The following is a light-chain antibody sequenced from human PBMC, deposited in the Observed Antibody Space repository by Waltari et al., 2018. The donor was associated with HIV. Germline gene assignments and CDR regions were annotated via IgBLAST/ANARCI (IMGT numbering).Light chain of an antibody. Sequence: SSELTQPPSVSVSPGQTASITCSGDKLGDKYVCWYQQKLGQSPLLVIYQDNMRPSGIPERFSGSNSGNTATLTISGTQAMDEADYYCQAWDSSAVVFGGGTKLTVL. CDR1: KLGDKY. CDR2: QDN. CDR3: QAWDSSAVV. V-gene: IGLV3-1*01. J-gene: IGLJ2*01.